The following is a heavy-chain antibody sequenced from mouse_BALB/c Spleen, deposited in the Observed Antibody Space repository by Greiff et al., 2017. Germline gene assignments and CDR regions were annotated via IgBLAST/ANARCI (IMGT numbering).Heavy chain of an antibody. CDR1: GYTFTNYW. CDR2: IYPGGGYT. V-gene: IGHV1-63*02. CDR3: ARGGATGYFDV. Sequence: QVQLQQSGAELVRPGTSVKISCKASGYTFTNYWLGWVKQRPGHGLEWIGDIYPGGGYTNYNEKFKGKATLTADTSSSTAYMQLSSLTSEDSAVYFCARGGATGYFDVWGAGTTVTVSS. D-gene: IGHD3-1*01. J-gene: IGHJ1*01.